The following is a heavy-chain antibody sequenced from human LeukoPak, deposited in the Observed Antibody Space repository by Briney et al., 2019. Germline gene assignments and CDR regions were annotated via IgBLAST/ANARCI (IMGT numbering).Heavy chain of an antibody. J-gene: IGHJ3*02. CDR2: ISAYNGYT. V-gene: IGHV1-18*01. CDR3: ARLYYYDSSGYYPNAFDI. D-gene: IGHD3-22*01. CDR1: GYTFSRYG. Sequence: ASVKVSCKASGYTFSRYGINWVRQAPGQGLEWMGWISAYNGYTDFAQKLQGRVTMTTDTSTSTASMELRSLRSDDTAVYYCARLYYYDSSGYYPNAFDIWGQGTMVTVSS.